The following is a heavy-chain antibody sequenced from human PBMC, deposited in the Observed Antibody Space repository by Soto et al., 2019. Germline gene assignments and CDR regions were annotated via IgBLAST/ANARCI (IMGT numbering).Heavy chain of an antibody. J-gene: IGHJ4*02. CDR2: ISSDGSIT. V-gene: IGHV3-74*01. CDR3: ASSQWGFAQSFDY. D-gene: IGHD3-16*01. Sequence: PGGSLRLSCAASGFTFSNYWMHWVRQAPGKGLVWVSRISSDGSITNYADSVKGRFTISRDNAKNTLYLQMNSLRAEDTAVYYCASSQWGFAQSFDYWGQGTLVTVSS. CDR1: GFTFSNYW.